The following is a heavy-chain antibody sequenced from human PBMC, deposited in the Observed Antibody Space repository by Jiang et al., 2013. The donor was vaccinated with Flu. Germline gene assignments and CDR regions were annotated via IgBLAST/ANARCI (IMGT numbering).Heavy chain of an antibody. Sequence: VQLLESGGGVVQPGRSLRLSCAASGFTFSSYAMHWVRQAPGKGLEWVAVISYDGSNKYYADSVKGRFTISRDNSKNTLYLQMNSLRAEDTAVYYCAREGDYGDYLGAFLDYWGQGTLVTVSS. V-gene: IGHV3-30-3*01. CDR2: ISYDGSNK. D-gene: IGHD4-17*01. CDR3: AREGDYGDYLGAFLDY. CDR1: GFTFSSYA. J-gene: IGHJ4*02.